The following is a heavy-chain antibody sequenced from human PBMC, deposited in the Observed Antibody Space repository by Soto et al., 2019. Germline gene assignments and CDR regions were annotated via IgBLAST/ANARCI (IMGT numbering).Heavy chain of an antibody. D-gene: IGHD3-9*01. J-gene: IGHJ4*01. CDR2: IYYSGST. Sequence: SETLSLTCTVSGGSISSYYWSWIRQPPGKGLEWIGYIYYSGSTNYNSSLKSRVTISVDTSKNQFSLKLSSVTAADTAVYYCARSPYYDILTGYYRQIQYYFDYWGQGTLVTV. CDR3: ARSPYYDILTGYYRQIQYYFDY. CDR1: GGSISSYY. V-gene: IGHV4-59*01.